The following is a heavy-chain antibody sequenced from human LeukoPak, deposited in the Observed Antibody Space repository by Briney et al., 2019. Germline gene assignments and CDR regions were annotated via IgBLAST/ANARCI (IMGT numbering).Heavy chain of an antibody. CDR3: AREGYCSSTSCYDGNWFDP. V-gene: IGHV4-59*01. J-gene: IGHJ5*02. D-gene: IGHD2-2*01. Sequence: PETLSLTCTVSGGSISSYYWSWIRQPPGKGLEWIGYIYYSGSTNYNPSLKSRVTISVDTSKNQFSLKLSSVTAADTAVYHCAREGYCSSTSCYDGNWFDPWGQGTLVTVSS. CDR1: GGSISSYY. CDR2: IYYSGST.